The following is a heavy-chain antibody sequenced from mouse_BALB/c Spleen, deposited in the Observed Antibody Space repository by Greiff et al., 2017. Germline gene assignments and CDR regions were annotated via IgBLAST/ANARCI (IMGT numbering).Heavy chain of an antibody. CDR1: GFAFSSYD. Sequence: EVMLVESGGGLVKPGGSLKLSCAASGFAFSSYDMSWVRQTPEKRLEWVAYISSGGGSTYYPDTVKGRFTISRDNAKNTLYLQMSSLKSEDTAMYYCARHGSSYWYFDVWGAGTTVTVSS. CDR3: ARHGSSYWYFDV. V-gene: IGHV5-12-1*01. CDR2: ISSGGGST. D-gene: IGHD1-1*01. J-gene: IGHJ1*01.